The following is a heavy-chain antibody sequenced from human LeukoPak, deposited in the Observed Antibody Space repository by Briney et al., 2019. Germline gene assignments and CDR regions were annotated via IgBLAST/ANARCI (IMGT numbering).Heavy chain of an antibody. CDR3: ARASRDYVWGSYRSNWFDP. CDR2: IYYSGST. J-gene: IGHJ5*02. D-gene: IGHD3-16*02. V-gene: IGHV4-31*03. Sequence: SQTLSLTCTVSGGSISSGGSYWSWIRQHPGKGLEWIGYIYYSGSTYYNPSLKSRVTISVDTSKSQFSLKLSSVTAADTAVYYCARASRDYVWGSYRSNWFDPWGQGTLVTVSS. CDR1: GGSISSGGSY.